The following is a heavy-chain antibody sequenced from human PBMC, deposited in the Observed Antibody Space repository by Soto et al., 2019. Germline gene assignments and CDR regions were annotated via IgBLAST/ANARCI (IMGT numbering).Heavy chain of an antibody. D-gene: IGHD3-22*01. V-gene: IGHV4-61*01. J-gene: IGHJ4*02. CDR2: IYYSGST. CDR1: AGSVSTGSYY. Sequence: SETLSLTCTVSAGSVSTGSYYWSWIRQPPGKGLEWIGYIYYSGSTNYNPSLKSRVTISVDTSKNQFSLKLSSVTAAETAVYYCAREGYYDSSGYYLRGFDYWGQGTLVTVSS. CDR3: AREGYYDSSGYYLRGFDY.